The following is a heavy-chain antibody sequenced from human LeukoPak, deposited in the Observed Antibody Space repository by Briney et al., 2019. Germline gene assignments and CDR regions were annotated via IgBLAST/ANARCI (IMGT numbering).Heavy chain of an antibody. CDR1: GYTFTNYD. Sequence: ASVKVSCKTSGYTFTNYDINWVRQATGQGLEWMGWMNPNSGNTGYAQKFQGRVTITRDTSISTAYMELSSLRSDDTAVYYCARGLWFGEFDYWGQGTLVTVSS. V-gene: IGHV1-8*03. CDR3: ARGLWFGEFDY. CDR2: MNPNSGNT. D-gene: IGHD3-10*01. J-gene: IGHJ4*02.